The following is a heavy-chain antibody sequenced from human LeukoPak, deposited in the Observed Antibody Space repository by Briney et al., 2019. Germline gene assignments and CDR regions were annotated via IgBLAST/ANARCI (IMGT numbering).Heavy chain of an antibody. CDR3: AFGTGGYCSSTSCYYDY. CDR1: GFTFSSYW. J-gene: IGHJ4*02. V-gene: IGHV3-7*01. CDR2: IKQDGSEK. D-gene: IGHD2-2*01. Sequence: PGGSLRLSCAASGFTFSSYWMSWVRQAPGKGLEWVANIKQDGSEKYYVDSVKGRFTISRDNSKNTLYLQMNSLRAEDTAVYYCAFGTGGYCSSTSCYYDYWGQGTLVTVSS.